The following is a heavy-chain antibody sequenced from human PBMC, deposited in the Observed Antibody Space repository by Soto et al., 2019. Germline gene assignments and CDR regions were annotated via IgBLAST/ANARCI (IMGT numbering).Heavy chain of an antibody. CDR3: ARAYSGYDLYDAFDI. J-gene: IGHJ3*02. V-gene: IGHV1-2*04. CDR2: INPNSGGT. CDR1: GYTYTGNY. D-gene: IGHD5-12*01. Sequence: ASVKVTCKASGYTYTGNYRHWVRQAPGQGLEWMGWINPNSGGTNYAQKFQGWVTMTRDTSISTAYMELSRLRSDDTAVYYCARAYSGYDLYDAFDIWGQGTMVTVSS.